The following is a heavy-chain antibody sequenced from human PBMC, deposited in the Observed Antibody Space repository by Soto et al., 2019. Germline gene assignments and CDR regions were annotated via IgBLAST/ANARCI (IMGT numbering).Heavy chain of an antibody. J-gene: IGHJ5*02. D-gene: IGHD5-18*01. Sequence: ASVKVSCKASGYTFTNNDVSWVRQATGQGLEWMGWMNPGSGDTGYAQKFQGRVTMTRDISIATAYMELNSLTSEDTAIYYCARMESFGSLNWFDPWGQGTLVTVSA. CDR2: MNPGSGDT. CDR1: GYTFTNND. CDR3: ARMESFGSLNWFDP. V-gene: IGHV1-8*02.